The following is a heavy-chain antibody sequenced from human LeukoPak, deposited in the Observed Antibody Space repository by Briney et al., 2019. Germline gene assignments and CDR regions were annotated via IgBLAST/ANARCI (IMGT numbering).Heavy chain of an antibody. CDR3: ATLKPPPAAAGMHWFDP. Sequence: SETLSLTCAVYGGSFSGYYWSWIRQPPGKGLEWIGDINHSGSTNYNPSLKSRVTISVDTSKNQFSLKLSSVTAADTAVYYCATLKPPPAAAGMHWFDPWGQGTLVTVSS. V-gene: IGHV4-34*01. CDR2: INHSGST. CDR1: GGSFSGYY. J-gene: IGHJ5*02. D-gene: IGHD6-13*01.